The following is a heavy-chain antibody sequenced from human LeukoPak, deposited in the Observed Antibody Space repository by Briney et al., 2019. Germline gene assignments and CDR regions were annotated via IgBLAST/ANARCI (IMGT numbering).Heavy chain of an antibody. CDR3: ARYRGRVGAAVY. D-gene: IGHD1-26*01. CDR2: FNWSGSTT. V-gene: IGHV3-20*04. Sequence: GGSLRLSCAASGFTFDDYGMNGVPQAPGKGLEWVSGFNWSGSTTDYADSVKGRFIISRDNAKNTLYLQITGLRAEDTAFYYCARYRGRVGAAVYWGQGTLVTVSS. CDR1: GFTFDDYG. J-gene: IGHJ4*02.